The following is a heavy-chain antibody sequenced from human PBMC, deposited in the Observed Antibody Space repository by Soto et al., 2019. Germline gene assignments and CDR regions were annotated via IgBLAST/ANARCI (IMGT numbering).Heavy chain of an antibody. J-gene: IGHJ1*01. CDR2: IKQDGSEK. D-gene: IGHD2-2*01. CDR3: ARLVRCSSTSCYPSYFQH. V-gene: IGHV3-7*01. CDR1: GFTFSSYW. Sequence: PGGSLRLSCAASGFTFSSYWMSWVRQAPGKGLEWVANIKQDGSEKYYVDSVKGRFTISRDNAKNSLYLQMNSLRAEDTAVYYCARLVRCSSTSCYPSYFQHWGQGTPVTVSS.